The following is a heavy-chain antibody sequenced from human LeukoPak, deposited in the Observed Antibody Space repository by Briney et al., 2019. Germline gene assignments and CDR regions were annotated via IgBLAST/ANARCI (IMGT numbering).Heavy chain of an antibody. CDR1: SDSVYCKNGV. V-gene: IGHV6-1*01. CDR2: TYYRSKWYN. D-gene: IGHD6-19*01. J-gene: IGHJ4*02. Sequence: SQTLSLTCVVSSDSVYCKNGVGNWIRQSPSRGLEWLGRTYYRSKWYNDYAESMEGRMTISQDTSKNQYSLHLNSVTPDDTAVYYCAREFGCTGWHTFNYWGQGTLVTVSS. CDR3: AREFGCTGWHTFNY.